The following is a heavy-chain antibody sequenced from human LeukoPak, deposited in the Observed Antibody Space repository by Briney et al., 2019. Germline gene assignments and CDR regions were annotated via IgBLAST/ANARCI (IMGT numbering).Heavy chain of an antibody. D-gene: IGHD3-3*01. CDR1: GFTFDDYA. V-gene: IGHV3-9*01. Sequence: GGSPRLSCAASGFTFDDYAMHWVRQAPGKGLEWVSGISWNSGSIGYADSVKGRFTISRDNAKSSLYLQMNSLRAEDTALYYCAKASSGYPSSANNWFDPWGQGTLVTVSS. J-gene: IGHJ5*02. CDR3: AKASSGYPSSANNWFDP. CDR2: ISWNSGSI.